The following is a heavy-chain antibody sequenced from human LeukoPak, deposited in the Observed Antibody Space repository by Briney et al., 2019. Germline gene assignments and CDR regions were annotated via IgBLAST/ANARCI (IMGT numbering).Heavy chain of an antibody. CDR1: GGSINTYY. J-gene: IGHJ3*02. V-gene: IGHV4-4*07. D-gene: IGHD2-21*01. Sequence: SETLSLTCTVSGGSINTYYWSWIRQPAGKGLEWIGRVYASGTTTYNPSLKSRVTMSVDTSKNQFYLDLSSVTAADTAVYYCTRDLYSYESRRAPFDIWGPGTMVTVSS. CDR2: VYASGTT. CDR3: TRDLYSYESRRAPFDI.